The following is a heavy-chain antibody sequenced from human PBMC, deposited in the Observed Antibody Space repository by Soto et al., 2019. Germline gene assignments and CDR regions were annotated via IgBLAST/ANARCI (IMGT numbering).Heavy chain of an antibody. Sequence: SETLSLTCSVADGYIIGISSHCGCIRQPPGKGLEWIGNIYYSENTYYNPSLKSRVTISVDTSKNQFSLRLTPVTAADTAVYYCATHPPYGPLDHWGQGTQVTVSS. CDR2: IYYSENT. CDR3: ATHPPYGPLDH. V-gene: IGHV4-39*01. CDR1: DGYIIGISSH. D-gene: IGHD4-17*01. J-gene: IGHJ4*02.